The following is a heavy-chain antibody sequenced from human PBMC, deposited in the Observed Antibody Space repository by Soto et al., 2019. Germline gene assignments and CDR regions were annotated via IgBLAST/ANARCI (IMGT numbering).Heavy chain of an antibody. CDR1: GFTFSSYA. Sequence: GGSLRLSCAASGFTFSSYAMHWVRQAPGKGLEWVAVISYDGSNKYYADSVKGRFTISRDNSKNTLYLQMNSLRAEDTAVYYCARDLAYSSSSGYYYYYYGMDVWGQGTTVTVSS. J-gene: IGHJ6*02. CDR3: ARDLAYSSSSGYYYYYYGMDV. D-gene: IGHD6-6*01. V-gene: IGHV3-30-3*01. CDR2: ISYDGSNK.